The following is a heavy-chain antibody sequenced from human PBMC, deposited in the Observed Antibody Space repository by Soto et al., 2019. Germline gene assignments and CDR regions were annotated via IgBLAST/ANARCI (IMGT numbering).Heavy chain of an antibody. CDR2: IYYSGST. Sequence: PSETLSLTCTVSGGSISSYYWSWIRQPPGKGLEWIGYIYYSGSTNYNPSLKSRVTISVDTSKNQFSLKLSSVTAADTAVYYCARDPGNYYDSSGYMYYWGQGTLVTVSS. D-gene: IGHD3-22*01. CDR1: GGSISSYY. V-gene: IGHV4-59*01. CDR3: ARDPGNYYDSSGYMYY. J-gene: IGHJ4*02.